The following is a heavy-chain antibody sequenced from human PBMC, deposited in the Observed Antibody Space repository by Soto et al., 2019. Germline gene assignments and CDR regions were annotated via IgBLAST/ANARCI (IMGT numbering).Heavy chain of an antibody. J-gene: IGHJ4*02. CDR1: GFTFRDYA. CDR3: ARAVVLVASPYYFDY. Sequence: VQLVESGGGVVQPGRSLRLSCAASGFTFRDYAVHWVRQAPGKGLEWVAVISYDGNNQNYADSVKGRFTVSRDNSENTLYLQMNSLRAEDTAVYYCARAVVLVASPYYFDYWGQGTLVTVSS. V-gene: IGHV3-30-3*01. CDR2: ISYDGNNQ. D-gene: IGHD2-15*01.